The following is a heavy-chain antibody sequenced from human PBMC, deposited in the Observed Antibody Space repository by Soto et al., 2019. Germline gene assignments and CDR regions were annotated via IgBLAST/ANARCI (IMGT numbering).Heavy chain of an antibody. J-gene: IGHJ4*02. Sequence: GGSLRLSCAASGFTFSSYSMNWVRQAPGKGLEWVSSISSSSSYIYYADSVKGRFTISRDNAKNSLYLQMNSLRAEDTAVYYCARVPLSRWELPGVWRQGTLVTVSS. V-gene: IGHV3-21*01. D-gene: IGHD1-26*01. CDR3: ARVPLSRWELPGV. CDR2: ISSSSSYI. CDR1: GFTFSSYS.